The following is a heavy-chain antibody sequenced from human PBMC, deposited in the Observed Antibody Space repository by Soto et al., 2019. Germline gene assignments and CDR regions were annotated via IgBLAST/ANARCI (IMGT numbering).Heavy chain of an antibody. CDR2: MNPKSGNT. Sequence: QVQLVQSGAEVKKPGASVKVSCKASGYTFTSYDINWVRQATGQGLEWMGWMNPKSGNTGYAQKFQGRVTMTRNTSISTAYMELSSLRSEDTAVYYCARWPDGYYYYGMDVWGQGNTVTVSS. V-gene: IGHV1-8*01. CDR3: ARWPDGYYYYGMDV. CDR1: GYTFTSYD. J-gene: IGHJ6*02.